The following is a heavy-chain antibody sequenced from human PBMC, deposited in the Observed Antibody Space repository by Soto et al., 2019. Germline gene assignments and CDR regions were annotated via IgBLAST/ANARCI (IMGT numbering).Heavy chain of an antibody. J-gene: IGHJ4*02. CDR3: ARDLSYSEVAAPFDH. V-gene: IGHV3-21*01. CDR2: ISSSSSYI. D-gene: IGHD6-13*01. Sequence: GSLRLSCEASGFTFSSYTMNWVRQAPGKGLEWVSSISSSSSYIFYADSMNGRFTISRDNAKNSLFLQMSSLRVDDTAVYFCARDLSYSEVAAPFDHWGQGTQVTVSS. CDR1: GFTFSSYT.